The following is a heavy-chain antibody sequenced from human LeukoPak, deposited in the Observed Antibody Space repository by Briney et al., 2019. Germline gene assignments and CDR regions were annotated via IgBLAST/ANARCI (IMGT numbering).Heavy chain of an antibody. V-gene: IGHV3-48*01. Sequence: PGGSLRLSCAASGFTFSSYSMNWVRQAPGKGLEWVSYISSSSSTIYYADSVKGRFTISRDNAKNSLYLQMNSLRAEDTAVYYCAREGAGRCLQFLVGRGAFDYWGQGTLVTVSS. CDR3: AREGAGRCLQFLVGRGAFDY. J-gene: IGHJ4*02. D-gene: IGHD5-24*01. CDR1: GFTFSSYS. CDR2: ISSSSSTI.